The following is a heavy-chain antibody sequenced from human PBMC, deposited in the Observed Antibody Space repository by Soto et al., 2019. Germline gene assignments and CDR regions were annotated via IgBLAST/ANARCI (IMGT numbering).Heavy chain of an antibody. Sequence: GESLKISCKGSGYSFTSYWIGWVRQMPGKGLEWMGIIYPGDSDTRYSPSFQGQVTISADKSISPAYLQWSSLKASDTAMYYCARDRLAAADYYYYGMDVWGQGTTVTVSS. V-gene: IGHV5-51*01. CDR1: GYSFTSYW. CDR2: IYPGDSDT. CDR3: ARDRLAAADYYYYGMDV. J-gene: IGHJ6*02. D-gene: IGHD6-13*01.